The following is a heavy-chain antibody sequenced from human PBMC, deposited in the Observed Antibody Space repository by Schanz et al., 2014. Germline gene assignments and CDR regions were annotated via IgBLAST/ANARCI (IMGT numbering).Heavy chain of an antibody. Sequence: QVQLQESGPGLVKPSETLSLTCTVSGGSISTYYWSWIRQPAGKGLEWIGRIYTSGSTNYNPSLKSRVTMXXXTSKNQFSLRLSXXXXXDTAVYYCARYTGAYFXYWGQGTLVTVSS. CDR3: ARYTGAYFXY. D-gene: IGHD1-26*01. CDR2: IYTSGST. CDR1: GGSISTYY. V-gene: IGHV4-4*07. J-gene: IGHJ4*02.